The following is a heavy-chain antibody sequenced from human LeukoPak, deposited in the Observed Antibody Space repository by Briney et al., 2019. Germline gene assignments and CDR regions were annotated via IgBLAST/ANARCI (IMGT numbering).Heavy chain of an antibody. Sequence: SQTLSLTCTVSGGSISSGDYYWSWIRQPPGKGLEWIGYIYYSGSTYYNPSLKSRVTISVDTSKNQFSLKLSSVTAADTAVYYCARGGDGYNRRHYYYYMDVWGQGTLVTVSS. D-gene: IGHD5-24*01. J-gene: IGHJ6*03. V-gene: IGHV4-30-4*08. CDR1: GGSISSGDYY. CDR2: IYYSGST. CDR3: ARGGDGYNRRHYYYYMDV.